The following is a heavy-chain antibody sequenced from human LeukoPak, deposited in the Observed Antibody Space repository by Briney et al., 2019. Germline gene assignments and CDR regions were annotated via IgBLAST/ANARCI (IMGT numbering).Heavy chain of an antibody. D-gene: IGHD6-13*01. CDR1: GDSISSSY. CDR3: ARGRSSFNI. J-gene: IGHJ3*02. Sequence: PSETLSLTCTVSGDSISSSYWSWIRQPPGKGLEWIGYIFYTGNANYNPSLKSRLTISIDTSKNQFSLNMSSVTAADTAMYYCARGRSSFNIWGQGTMATVSS. V-gene: IGHV4-59*01. CDR2: IFYTGNA.